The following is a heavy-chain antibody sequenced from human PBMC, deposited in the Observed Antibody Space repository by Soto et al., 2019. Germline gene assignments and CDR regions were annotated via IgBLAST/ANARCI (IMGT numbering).Heavy chain of an antibody. V-gene: IGHV1-69*06. Sequence: QVQLVQSGAEVKKPGSSVKVSCKASGGTFSSYAISWVRQAPGQGLEWMGGIIPIFGTANYAQKFQGRVTITADKSTSTAYMELSSLRSEDTAVYYCASTRSYNRGLTGYFDYWGQGTLVTVSS. D-gene: IGHD7-27*01. CDR1: GGTFSSYA. CDR2: IIPIFGTA. J-gene: IGHJ4*02. CDR3: ASTRSYNRGLTGYFDY.